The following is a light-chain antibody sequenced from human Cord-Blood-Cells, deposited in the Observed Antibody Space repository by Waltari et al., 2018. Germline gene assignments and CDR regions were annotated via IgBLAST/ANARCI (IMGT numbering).Light chain of an antibody. CDR2: AAS. Sequence: IQLTQPPSSLSASVGDRVTITCRASQGISSYLAWYQQKPGKAPKLLIYAASTLQSGVPSRFSGSGSGTDVTLTSSSLQPEDFATYYCQQLNSYPLTFGGGTKVEIK. J-gene: IGKJ4*02. CDR1: QGISSY. CDR3: QQLNSYPLT. V-gene: IGKV1-9*01.